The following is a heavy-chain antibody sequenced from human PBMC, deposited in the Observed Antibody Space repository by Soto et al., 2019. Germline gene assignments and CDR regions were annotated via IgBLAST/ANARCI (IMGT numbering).Heavy chain of an antibody. Sequence: QVQLVESVGGVVQPGGSLRLSCSASGFSFSSSAMHWVRQAPGKGLEWVAALSFDGTIKYYTDSVKARFTVSRDNSNNTLILQMNSLRAEDTALYYCARAFCLNGVCYRIPGTMDVWAQGTTVSVSS. J-gene: IGHJ6*02. CDR1: GFSFSSSA. CDR2: LSFDGTIK. CDR3: ARAFCLNGVCYRIPGTMDV. V-gene: IGHV3-30*14. D-gene: IGHD2-8*01.